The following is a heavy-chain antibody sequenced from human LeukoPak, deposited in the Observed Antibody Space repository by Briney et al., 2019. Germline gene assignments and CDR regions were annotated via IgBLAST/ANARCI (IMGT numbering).Heavy chain of an antibody. CDR2: FDPEDGET. D-gene: IGHD2/OR15-2a*01. V-gene: IGHV1-24*01. J-gene: IGHJ4*02. Sequence: ASVKVSCKVSGYTLTELSMHWVRQAPGKGLEWMGGFDPEDGETIYAQKFQGRVTMTEDTSTDTAYMKLSSLRSEDTAVYYCATAGHKGGHFRYFHYWGQGTLVTVSS. CDR1: GYTLTELS. CDR3: ATAGHKGGHFRYFHY.